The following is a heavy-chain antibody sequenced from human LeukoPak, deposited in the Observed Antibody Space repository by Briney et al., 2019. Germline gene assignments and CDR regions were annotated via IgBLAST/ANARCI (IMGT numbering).Heavy chain of an antibody. CDR2: ISYDGTDK. Sequence: GGSLRLSCAASGFNFRSYGMQWVRQAPGKGLEWVTLISYDGTDKYYAASVRGRFTISRDNSKNTLYLQMNSLRAEDTAVYYCAKRMGITIFGVVNNYYYYYMDVWGKGTTVTVSS. J-gene: IGHJ6*03. CDR1: GFNFRSYG. V-gene: IGHV3-30*18. CDR3: AKRMGITIFGVVNNYYYYYMDV. D-gene: IGHD3-3*01.